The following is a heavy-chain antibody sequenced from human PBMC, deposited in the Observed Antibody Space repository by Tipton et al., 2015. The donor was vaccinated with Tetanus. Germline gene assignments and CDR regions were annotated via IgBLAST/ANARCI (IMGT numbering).Heavy chain of an antibody. V-gene: IGHV3-21*04. Sequence: SLRLSCEVSGFSISNYKMNWVRQGPGRGLEWVSSISSTSRYINYAGSVRGRFTISRDNAKNSLFLEMNSLRVDDTAVYYCVRYNYDEGWFDPWGQGTLVTVSS. CDR2: ISSTSRYI. CDR3: VRYNYDEGWFDP. D-gene: IGHD5-24*01. J-gene: IGHJ5*02. CDR1: GFSISNYK.